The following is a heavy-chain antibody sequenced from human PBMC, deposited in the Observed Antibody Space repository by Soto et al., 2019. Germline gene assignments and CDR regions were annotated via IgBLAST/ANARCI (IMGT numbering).Heavy chain of an antibody. CDR2: ISSSSSTI. CDR1: GLTFSSYS. J-gene: IGHJ4*02. D-gene: IGHD3-22*01. Sequence: EVQLVESGGGLVQPGGSLRLSCAASGLTFSSYSMNWVRQAPGKGLEWVSYISSSSSTIYYADSVKGRFTISRDNAKNSLYLQMNRLRDEDTAVYYCARGPDSHYYDSSGSAPGPFDYWGQGTLVTVSS. CDR3: ARGPDSHYYDSSGSAPGPFDY. V-gene: IGHV3-48*02.